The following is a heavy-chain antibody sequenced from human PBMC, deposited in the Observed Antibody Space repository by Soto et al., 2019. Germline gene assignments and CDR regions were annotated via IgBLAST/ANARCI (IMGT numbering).Heavy chain of an antibody. J-gene: IGHJ4*02. CDR1: GFTFSDYG. Sequence: ASVKVSWKASGFTFSDYGFSWVRQAPGRGLEWMGWISAFNGETNYTQKSEGRVAMTTDAATTTAYMELRSLTVDDTAVYYCVRDQQWLLPAPLNFDYWGQGTVVTVSS. CDR3: VRDQQWLLPAPLNFDY. D-gene: IGHD6-19*01. CDR2: ISAFNGET. V-gene: IGHV1-18*01.